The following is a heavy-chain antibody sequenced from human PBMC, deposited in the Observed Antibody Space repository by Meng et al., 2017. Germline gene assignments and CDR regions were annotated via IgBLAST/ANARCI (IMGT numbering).Heavy chain of an antibody. Sequence: SETLSLTCTVSGGSISSSSYYWGWIRQHPGNGLEWIGYIYYSGSTYYNPSLKSRVTISVDTSKNQFSLKLSSVTAADTAVYYCAREYYDILTGYYADYWGQGTLVTVSS. CDR2: IYYSGST. V-gene: IGHV4-31*03. CDR1: GGSISSSSYY. J-gene: IGHJ4*02. CDR3: AREYYDILTGYYADY. D-gene: IGHD3-9*01.